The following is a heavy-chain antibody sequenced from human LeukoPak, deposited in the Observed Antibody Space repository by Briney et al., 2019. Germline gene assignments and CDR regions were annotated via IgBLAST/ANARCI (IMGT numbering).Heavy chain of an antibody. CDR3: ARGGQWLVPDY. D-gene: IGHD6-19*01. CDR1: GFTFSSYD. J-gene: IGHJ4*02. CDR2: IGTAGDT. V-gene: IGHV3-13*01. Sequence: PGESLRLSCAASGFTFSSYDMHWVRQATGKGLEWVSAIGTAGDTYYPGSVKGRFTTSRENAKNSLYLQMNSLRAGDTAVYYCARGGQWLVPDYWGQGTLVTVSS.